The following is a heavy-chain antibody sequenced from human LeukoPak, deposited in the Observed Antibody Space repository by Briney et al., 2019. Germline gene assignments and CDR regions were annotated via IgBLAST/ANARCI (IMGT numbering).Heavy chain of an antibody. D-gene: IGHD4-11*01. J-gene: IGHJ4*02. CDR1: GFTFSSYA. Sequence: PGGSLRLSCAASGFTFSSYAMSWVRQAPGKGREWGSGISGSGGSTYYRDSVKGRFTISRDNSKNTLYLQMNSLTAGDTAVYYCAKDGTTTVTFDYWGQGTLVTVSS. CDR2: ISGSGGST. V-gene: IGHV3-23*01. CDR3: AKDGTTTVTFDY.